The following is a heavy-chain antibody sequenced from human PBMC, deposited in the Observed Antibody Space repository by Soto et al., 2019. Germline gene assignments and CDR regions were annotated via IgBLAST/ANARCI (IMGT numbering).Heavy chain of an antibody. J-gene: IGHJ4*02. CDR2: ISAYNGNT. V-gene: IGHV1-18*01. Sequence: ASVKVSCKASGYTFTSYGISWVRQAPGQGLEWMGWISAYNGNTNYAQKLQGRVTMTTDTSTSTAYMELRSPRSDDTAVYYCARDSADFYDSSGYVYWGQGTLVTVSS. D-gene: IGHD3-22*01. CDR3: ARDSADFYDSSGYVY. CDR1: GYTFTSYG.